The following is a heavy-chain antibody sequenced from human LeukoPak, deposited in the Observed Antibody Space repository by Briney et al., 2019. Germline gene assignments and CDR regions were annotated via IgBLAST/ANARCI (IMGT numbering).Heavy chain of an antibody. V-gene: IGHV3-23*01. D-gene: IGHD3-22*01. CDR1: GFTFSSYA. CDR3: AKDILRYDSSGYYYVRMFEY. J-gene: IGHJ4*01. Sequence: GGSLRLSCAASGFTFSSYAMSWVRQAPGKGLEWVSAISGSGGSTYYADSVKGRFTISRDNSKNTLYLQMNSLRAEDTPVYYCAKDILRYDSSGYYYVRMFEYWGHGTLVTVSS. CDR2: ISGSGGST.